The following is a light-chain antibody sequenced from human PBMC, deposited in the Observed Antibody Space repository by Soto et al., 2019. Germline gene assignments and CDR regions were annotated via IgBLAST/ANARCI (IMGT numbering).Light chain of an antibody. CDR1: QSVSSN. Sequence: EILMTKYRVSVSVSTVARATFSCRASQSVSSNLAWYQQKPGQAPRLLIYGASTRATGIPARFSGSGSGTEFPPTNSCLQAEHFAVYFCHQYNNWPRWFAQGTKVDI. V-gene: IGKV3-15*01. CDR2: GAS. J-gene: IGKJ1*01. CDR3: HQYNNWPRW.